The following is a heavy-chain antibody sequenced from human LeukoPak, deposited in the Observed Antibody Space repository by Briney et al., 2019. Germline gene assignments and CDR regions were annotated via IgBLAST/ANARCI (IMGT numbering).Heavy chain of an antibody. Sequence: ASVKVSCKTSGYNFIEYYINWVRQAPGQGLEWMAWMNPNTGGTKFAQRFQGRVTMTRDTSISTAYMELSRLTSDDTAVYYCARGVSSSWFSSWFDSWGQGTLVSVSS. J-gene: IGHJ5*01. CDR2: MNPNTGGT. D-gene: IGHD3-22*01. CDR1: GYNFIEYY. CDR3: ARGVSSSWFSSWFDS. V-gene: IGHV1-2*02.